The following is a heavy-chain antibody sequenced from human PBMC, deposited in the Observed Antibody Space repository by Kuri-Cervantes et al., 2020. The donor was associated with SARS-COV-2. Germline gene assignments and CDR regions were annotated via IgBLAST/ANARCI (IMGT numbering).Heavy chain of an antibody. Sequence: GGSLRLSCAASGFTFNSYAMSWVRQAPGKGLEWVSGISGRGGSTYYADSVKGRFTISRDNSKNTLFLQMSSLRAEDTAVYYCAKDPRSSGWYDYWGQGTLVTGSS. CDR2: ISGRGGST. CDR3: AKDPRSSGWYDY. J-gene: IGHJ4*02. CDR1: GFTFNSYA. D-gene: IGHD6-19*01. V-gene: IGHV3-23*01.